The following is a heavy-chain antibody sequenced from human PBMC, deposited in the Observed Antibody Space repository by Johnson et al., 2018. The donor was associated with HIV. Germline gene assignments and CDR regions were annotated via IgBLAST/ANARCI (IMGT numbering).Heavy chain of an antibody. D-gene: IGHD3-16*01. Sequence: EVQLVESGGGVVQPGGSLRLSCAASGFTFSSYAMSWVRQAPGKGQVWASRINSDGSSRRYADSVKGRFTISRDNSKNTLYLQMNSLRAEDTAVSYCAGDMRLGELYPDASDIWGQGTLVTVSS. CDR3: AGDMRLGELYPDASDI. CDR1: GFTFSSYA. V-gene: IGHV3-23*04. CDR2: INSDGSSR. J-gene: IGHJ3*02.